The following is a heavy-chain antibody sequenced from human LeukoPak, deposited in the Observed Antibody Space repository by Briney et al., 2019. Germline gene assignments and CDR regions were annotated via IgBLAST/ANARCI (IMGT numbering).Heavy chain of an antibody. J-gene: IGHJ5*02. CDR3: ARDRVVVVPAAMLGTRFDP. CDR1: GYTFTSYG. D-gene: IGHD2-2*01. V-gene: IGHV1-18*01. Sequence: ASVKVSCKASGYTFTSYGISWVRQAPGQGLEWMGWISAYNGNTNYAQKLQGRVTMTTDTSTSTAYMELRSLRSDDTAVYYCARDRVVVVPAAMLGTRFDPWGQGTLVTVSS. CDR2: ISAYNGNT.